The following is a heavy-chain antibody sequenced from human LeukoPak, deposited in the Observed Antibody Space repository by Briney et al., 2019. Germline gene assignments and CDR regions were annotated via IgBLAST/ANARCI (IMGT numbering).Heavy chain of an antibody. CDR3: ARFLDFGSGSYYNGLNWFDP. CDR2: INHSGST. Sequence: SETLSLTCGVHGGSFTGYYWSWIRQPPGKGLEWIGEINHSGSTTYNPSLKSRVTISVDTSKNQFSLKLTSVTAADTAVYYCARFLDFGSGSYYNGLNWFDPWGQGTLVTVSS. D-gene: IGHD3-10*01. J-gene: IGHJ5*02. CDR1: GGSFTGYY. V-gene: IGHV4-34*01.